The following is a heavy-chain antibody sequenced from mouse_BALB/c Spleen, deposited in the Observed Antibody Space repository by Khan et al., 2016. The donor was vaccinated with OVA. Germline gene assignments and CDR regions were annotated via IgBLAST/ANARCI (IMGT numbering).Heavy chain of an antibody. CDR3: ARSPYGNFAY. Sequence: EVELVESGGGLVKPGGSLELSCAASGFTFSTYAMSWVRQTPEKRLEWVATISSDGDYTYYPDNVTGRFTISRDNAKNTLYLQMSSLRSEDTAMYYCARSPYGNFAYWGQVTLVTVSA. CDR1: GFTFSTYA. CDR2: ISSDGDYT. D-gene: IGHD2-1*01. V-gene: IGHV5-9-3*01. J-gene: IGHJ3*01.